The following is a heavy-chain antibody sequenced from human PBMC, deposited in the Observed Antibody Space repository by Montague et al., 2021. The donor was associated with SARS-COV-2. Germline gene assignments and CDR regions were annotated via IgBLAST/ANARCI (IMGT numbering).Heavy chain of an antibody. CDR3: ARLGDGIVPSPILGLGPYYYFYNLDV. D-gene: IGHD2-2*02. Sequence: SETLSLTCAVSGGSVSRYYCSWIRQPPGKGLEWDGEVSKSGNTRXNPSLQSQVPISLETSRNQFSLKVSSVTATATAIDYCARLGDGIVPSPILGLGPYYYFYNLDVWGKGTTVTVSS. CDR1: GGSVSRYY. CDR2: VSKSGNT. V-gene: IGHV4-34*01. J-gene: IGHJ6*03.